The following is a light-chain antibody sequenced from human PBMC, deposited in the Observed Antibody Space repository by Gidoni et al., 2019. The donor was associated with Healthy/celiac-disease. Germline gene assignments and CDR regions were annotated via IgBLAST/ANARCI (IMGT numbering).Light chain of an antibody. J-gene: IGKJ1*01. V-gene: IGKV1-39*01. CDR3: YQSYSTPWT. CDR2: AAS. CDR1: QSISSY. Sequence: DIQMTQSPSSLSASVGDRVTITCRASQSISSYLNWYQQKPGKAPTRRIYAASSLQSAVPSRFSGSGSGTDFNLTISSMQPEDFATEYCYQSYSTPWTCGQGTKVEIK.